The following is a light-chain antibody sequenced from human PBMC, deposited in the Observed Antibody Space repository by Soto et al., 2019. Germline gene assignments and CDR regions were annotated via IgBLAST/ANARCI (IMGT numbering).Light chain of an antibody. J-gene: IGKJ2*01. V-gene: IGKV1-5*01. CDR2: DAS. CDR1: QSISSW. CDR3: QQYNSPPRT. Sequence: DIPMTQSPSTLSASVGDRVTITCRASQSISSWLAWYQQKPGKAPKLLIYDASSLESGVPSRFSGSGSGTEFTLTISSLQPDDFATYYCQQYNSPPRTFGQGTKLEIK.